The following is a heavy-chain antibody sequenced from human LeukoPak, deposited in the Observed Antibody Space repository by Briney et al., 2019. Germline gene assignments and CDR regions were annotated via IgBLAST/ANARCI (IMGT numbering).Heavy chain of an antibody. V-gene: IGHV3-15*01. Sequence: GGSLRLSCAASGFTFSNAWMSWVRQAPGKGLEWVGRIKSKTEGGTTDYAAPVKGRFTISRDDSKNTLYLQMKSLKTEDTAVYYCIATYYYDSSGYALDYWGQGTLVTVSS. CDR2: IKSKTEGGTT. J-gene: IGHJ4*02. D-gene: IGHD3-22*01. CDR3: IATYYYDSSGYALDY. CDR1: GFTFSNAW.